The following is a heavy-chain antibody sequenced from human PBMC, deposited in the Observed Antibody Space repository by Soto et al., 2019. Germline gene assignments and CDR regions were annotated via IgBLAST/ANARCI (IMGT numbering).Heavy chain of an antibody. CDR3: AKDRGPYCICGICYPPSSFHS. CDR1: GFTFGNYA. J-gene: IGHJ5*01. D-gene: IGHD2-15*01. Sequence: GGSLRLSCVGSGFTFGNYAMSCVRQAPGKGLEWVSSITGIDGRTYYADSVKGRFTISRDNPKNTLYLQMNNLRAEDTAMFYCAKDRGPYCICGICYPPSSFHSWG. V-gene: IGHV3-23*01. CDR2: ITGIDGRT.